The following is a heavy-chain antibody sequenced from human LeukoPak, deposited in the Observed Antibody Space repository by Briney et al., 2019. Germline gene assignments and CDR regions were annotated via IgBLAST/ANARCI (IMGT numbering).Heavy chain of an antibody. V-gene: IGHV3-30*07. J-gene: IGHJ4*02. CDR2: ISYDGSNK. CDR3: AKDSVAYYDIFFDY. D-gene: IGHD3-9*01. CDR1: GFTFSSYA. Sequence: GGSLRLSCAASGFTFSSYAMHWVRQAPGKGLEWVAVISYDGSNKYYADSVKGRFTISRDNSKNTLYLQMNSLRAEDTAVYYCAKDSVAYYDIFFDYWGQGTLVTVSS.